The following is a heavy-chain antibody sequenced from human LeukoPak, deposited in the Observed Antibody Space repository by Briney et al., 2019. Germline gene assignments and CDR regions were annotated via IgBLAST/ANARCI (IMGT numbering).Heavy chain of an antibody. Sequence: GGSVRVSCKVSGYTLTQLSIHWVRQAPGKGLEWMGGFDPEEGETIYAQKFQGRVTMTEDTSTDTAYMELSSLTSEDTAVYYCTTTSGNYNLYWGQGTLVTVSS. D-gene: IGHD1-26*01. CDR3: TTTSGNYNLY. V-gene: IGHV1-24*01. J-gene: IGHJ4*02. CDR2: FDPEEGET. CDR1: GYTLTQLS.